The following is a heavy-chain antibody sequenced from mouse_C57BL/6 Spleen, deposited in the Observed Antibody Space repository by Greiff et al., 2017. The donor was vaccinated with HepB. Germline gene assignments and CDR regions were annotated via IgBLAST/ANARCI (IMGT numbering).Heavy chain of an antibody. Sequence: DVMLVESGGGLVKPGGSLKLSCAASGFTFSSYAMSWVRQTPEKRLEWVATISDGGSYTYYPDNVKGRFTISRDNAKNNLYLQMSHLKSEDTAMYYCARDGTLYGNSDYWGQGTTLTVSS. CDR2: ISDGGSYT. D-gene: IGHD2-1*01. CDR1: GFTFSSYA. J-gene: IGHJ2*01. V-gene: IGHV5-4*01. CDR3: ARDGTLYGNSDY.